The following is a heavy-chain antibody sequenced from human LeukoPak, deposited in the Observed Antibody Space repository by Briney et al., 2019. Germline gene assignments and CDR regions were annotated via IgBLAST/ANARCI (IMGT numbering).Heavy chain of an antibody. D-gene: IGHD1-26*01. J-gene: IGHJ5*02. CDR2: ISAYNGNT. Sequence: ASVKVSCKASGYTFTSYGISWVRQAPGQRLEWMGWISAYNGNTNYAQKLQGRVTMTTDTSTSTAYMELRSLRSDDTAVYYCARDNWSGSYSGGKWFDPWGQGTLVTVSS. CDR3: ARDNWSGSYSGGKWFDP. CDR1: GYTFTSYG. V-gene: IGHV1-18*01.